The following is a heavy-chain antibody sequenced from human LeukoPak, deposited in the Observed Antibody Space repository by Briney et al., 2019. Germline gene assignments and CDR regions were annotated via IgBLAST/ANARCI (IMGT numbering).Heavy chain of an antibody. CDR2: INPNSGGT. V-gene: IGHV1-2*06. CDR1: GYTFTGYY. J-gene: IGHJ6*03. CDR3: ARGSGKSTAARPQNYYYYMDV. Sequence: ASVKVSCKASGYTFTGYYMHWVRQAPGQGLEWMGRINPNSGGTNYAQKFQGRVTMTRDTSISTAYMELSRLRSDDTAVYYCARGSGKSTAARPQNYYYYMDVWGKGTTVTVSS. D-gene: IGHD6-6*01.